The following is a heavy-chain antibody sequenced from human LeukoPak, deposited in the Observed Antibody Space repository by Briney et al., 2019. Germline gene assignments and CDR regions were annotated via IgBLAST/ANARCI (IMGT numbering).Heavy chain of an antibody. Sequence: SVKVSCKASGGTFSSYAISWVRQAPGQGLEWMGGIIPIFGTANYAQKFQGRVTITTDESTSTAYMELSSLRSEDTAVYYCASFSYGYPVYYYMDVWGKGTTVTVSS. CDR3: ASFSYGYPVYYYMDV. CDR2: IIPIFGTA. CDR1: GGTFSSYA. D-gene: IGHD5-18*01. J-gene: IGHJ6*03. V-gene: IGHV1-69*05.